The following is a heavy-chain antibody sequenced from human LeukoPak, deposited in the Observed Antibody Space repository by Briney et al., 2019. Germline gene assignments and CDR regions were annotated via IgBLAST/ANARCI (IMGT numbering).Heavy chain of an antibody. D-gene: IGHD3-3*01. CDR1: GYTFTSYD. CDR3: ERGSPVSDFWSGFRRGRALDY. CDR2: INHNRGNK. Sequence: ASVKLPCKASGYTFTSYDINWVRQATGQGLEWMGGINHNRGNKDYAQKFQGIVTMTRNTSISTAYMELSSLRSEDTAVYYCERGSPVSDFWSGFRRGRALDYWGKGTLVTVSS. V-gene: IGHV1-8*01. J-gene: IGHJ4*02.